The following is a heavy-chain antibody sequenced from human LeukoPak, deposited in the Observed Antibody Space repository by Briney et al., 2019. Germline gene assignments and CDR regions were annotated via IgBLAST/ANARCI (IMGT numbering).Heavy chain of an antibody. Sequence: KPSETLSLTCTVSGGSISSYYWSWIRQPPGKGLEWIGYIYYSGSTNYNPSLKSRVTISVDTSKNQFSLKLSSVTAADTAVYYCAREGQQLGPCYFDYWGQGTLVTVSS. D-gene: IGHD6-13*01. CDR1: GGSISSYY. CDR2: IYYSGST. V-gene: IGHV4-59*01. J-gene: IGHJ4*02. CDR3: AREGQQLGPCYFDY.